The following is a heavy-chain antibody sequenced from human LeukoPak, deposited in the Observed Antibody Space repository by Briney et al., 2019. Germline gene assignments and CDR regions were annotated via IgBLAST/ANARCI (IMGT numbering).Heavy chain of an antibody. CDR1: GYTFTSYD. CDR2: MNPNSGNT. CDR3: ARVATFYYYYYMGV. Sequence: ASVKVSCKASGYTFTSYDINWVRQATGQGLEWMGWMNPNSGNTGYAQKFQGRVTMTRNTSISTAYMELSSLRSEDTAVYYCARVATFYYYYYMGVWGKGTTVTVSS. V-gene: IGHV1-8*01. J-gene: IGHJ6*03.